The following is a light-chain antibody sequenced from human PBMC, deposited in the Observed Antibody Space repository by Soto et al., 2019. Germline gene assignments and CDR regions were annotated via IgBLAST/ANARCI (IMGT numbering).Light chain of an antibody. V-gene: IGKV1-39*01. CDR2: AAS. CDR3: EERYSTPAIT. Sequence: DGHMTQSQSSLSASVGDRVTITCRASQSISSYLNWYQQKPGKAPKLLIYAASSLQSGVPSRFSGSGSGTDFNISMRCLQPEEFAPYYCEERYSTPAITFGQGTRLEIK. CDR1: QSISSY. J-gene: IGKJ5*01.